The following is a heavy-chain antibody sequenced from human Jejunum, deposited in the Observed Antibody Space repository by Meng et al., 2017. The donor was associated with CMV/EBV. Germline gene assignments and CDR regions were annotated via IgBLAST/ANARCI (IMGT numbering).Heavy chain of an antibody. Sequence: EVQLVESXXGXVXXGGXLRLSCATTGFTLRSAWMSWVRQAPGKGLEWMGRVTDKGTTDYAAPVKGRFTISRDDWQDTLYLQINSLEIEDTAMYYCLYSGNEWYSGFWGRGTLVTVSS. D-gene: IGHD5-12*01. J-gene: IGHJ4*02. CDR2: VTDKGTT. CDR3: LYSGNEWYSGF. V-gene: IGHV3-15*01. CDR1: GFTLRSAW.